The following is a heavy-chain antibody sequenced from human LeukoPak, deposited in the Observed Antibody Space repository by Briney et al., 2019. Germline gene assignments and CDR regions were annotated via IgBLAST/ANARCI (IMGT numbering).Heavy chain of an antibody. CDR3: ARHVPPPVNGMDY. Sequence: GGSLRLSCAASGFTFSSYSMNWVRQAPGKGLEWVSSISSSSSYIYYADSVKGRFTISRDNAKNSLYLQMNSLRAEDTAVYYCARHVPPPVNGMDYWGQGTLVAVSS. D-gene: IGHD2-8*01. J-gene: IGHJ4*02. V-gene: IGHV3-21*01. CDR2: ISSSSSYI. CDR1: GFTFSSYS.